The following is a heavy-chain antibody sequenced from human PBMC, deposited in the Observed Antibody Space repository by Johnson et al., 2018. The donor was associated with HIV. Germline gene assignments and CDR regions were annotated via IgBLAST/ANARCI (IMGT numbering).Heavy chain of an antibody. CDR3: ARGQLELRAFDI. CDR2: IYSGGST. J-gene: IGHJ3*02. CDR1: GFTVSSNY. V-gene: IGHV3-53*01. Sequence: VQLVESGGGLIQPGGSLRLSCAASGFTVSSNYMSWVRQAPGKGLEWISVIYSGGSTYYADSVKGRFTISRDNSKNTLYLQMNSLRVDDTAVYYCARGQLELRAFDIWGQGTMVTVSS. D-gene: IGHD1-1*01.